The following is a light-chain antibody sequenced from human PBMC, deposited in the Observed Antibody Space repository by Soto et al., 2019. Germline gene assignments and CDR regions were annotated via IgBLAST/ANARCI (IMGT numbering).Light chain of an antibody. CDR1: QGIRND. J-gene: IGKJ3*01. CDR3: LQDYNYLT. Sequence: AIQMTQSPSSLSAYVGDRVTITCRASQGIRNDLGWYQQKPGKAPKLLIYAASSLQSGVPSRFSGSGSGTDFTLTISSLQPEDFATYYCLQDYNYLTLGPGTKVDIK. V-gene: IGKV1-6*01. CDR2: AAS.